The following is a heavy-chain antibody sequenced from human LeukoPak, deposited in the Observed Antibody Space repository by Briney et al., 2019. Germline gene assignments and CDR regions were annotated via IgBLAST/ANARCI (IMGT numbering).Heavy chain of an antibody. CDR2: INPSSGGT. CDR1: GCTFINYY. Sequence: ASVKVSCKASGCTFINYYLHWVRQAPGQGLEWMGIINPSSGGTSYAQKFQGRVTMTRATSTSTVYMELSSLRPEDTAVYYCARDPSYCGGDCYAFDIWGQGTMVTVSS. V-gene: IGHV1-46*01. J-gene: IGHJ3*02. CDR3: ARDPSYCGGDCYAFDI. D-gene: IGHD2-21*02.